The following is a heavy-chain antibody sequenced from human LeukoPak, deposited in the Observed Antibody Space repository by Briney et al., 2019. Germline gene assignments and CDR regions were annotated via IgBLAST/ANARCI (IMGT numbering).Heavy chain of an antibody. CDR2: IIPIFGTA. V-gene: IGHV1-69*01. CDR1: GGTFSSYA. CDR3: ARAGCSSTSCYGEFDY. D-gene: IGHD2-2*01. Sequence: ASVKVSCKASGGTFSSYAISWVRQAPGQGLEWMGGIIPIFGTANYAQKFQGRVTITADESTSTAYMELSSLRSEDTAVYYCARAGCSSTSCYGEFDYWGQGTLVTVSS. J-gene: IGHJ4*02.